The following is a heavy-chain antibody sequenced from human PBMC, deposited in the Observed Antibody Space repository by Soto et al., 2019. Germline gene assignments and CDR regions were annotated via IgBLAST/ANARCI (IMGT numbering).Heavy chain of an antibody. CDR2: ISGSGGST. CDR3: ANRHRSKTTRSWFDH. Sequence: GGSLRLSCAASGFTFSSYAMSWVRQAPGKGLEWVSAISGSGGSTYYADSVKGRFTISRDNSKNTLYLQMNSLRAEDTAVYYCANRHRSKTTRSWFDHWGQGTLVTVSS. D-gene: IGHD1-1*01. V-gene: IGHV3-23*01. J-gene: IGHJ5*02. CDR1: GFTFSSYA.